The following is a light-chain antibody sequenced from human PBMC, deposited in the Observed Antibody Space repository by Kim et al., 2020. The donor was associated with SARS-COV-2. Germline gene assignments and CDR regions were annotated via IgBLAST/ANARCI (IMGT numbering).Light chain of an antibody. Sequence: GQTVTISCTGTSSDVGSYNRVSWYHQPPGTAPKLIIYEVTNRPSGVPHRFSGSKSGNTASLPISGLQTEDESDYYCSSQTNTGTWVFGGGTQLTVL. V-gene: IGLV2-18*02. CDR2: EVT. CDR3: SSQTNTGTWV. CDR1: SSDVGSYNR. J-gene: IGLJ3*02.